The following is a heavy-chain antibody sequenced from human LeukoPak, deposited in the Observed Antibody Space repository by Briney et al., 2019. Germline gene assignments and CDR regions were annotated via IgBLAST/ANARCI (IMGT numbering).Heavy chain of an antibody. J-gene: IGHJ5*02. CDR2: IRYDGSNK. V-gene: IGHV3-30*02. D-gene: IGHD3-10*01. CDR3: AKDYYGSGRPGRFDP. Sequence: GGSLRLSCAASGFTFSSFGMHWVRQAPGKGLEWVAFIRYDGSNKYYADSVKGRFTISRDNSKNTLYLQMNSLRAEDTAVYYCAKDYYGSGRPGRFDPWGRGTLVTVSS. CDR1: GFTFSSFG.